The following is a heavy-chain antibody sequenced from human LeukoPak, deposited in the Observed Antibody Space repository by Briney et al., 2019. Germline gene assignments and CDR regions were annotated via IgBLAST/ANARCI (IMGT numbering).Heavy chain of an antibody. V-gene: IGHV3-74*01. CDR2: MNSDGSIT. CDR3: AKENESPDL. CDR1: GFTFSMYW. Sequence: GGSLRLSCAASGFTFSMYWMHWVRQAPGQGLVWVSNMNSDGSITNYADSVKGRFTISRGNAKNTLYLQMNNLGVGDTGIYYCAKENESPDLWGQGTLVTVSS. D-gene: IGHD3/OR15-3a*01. J-gene: IGHJ4*02.